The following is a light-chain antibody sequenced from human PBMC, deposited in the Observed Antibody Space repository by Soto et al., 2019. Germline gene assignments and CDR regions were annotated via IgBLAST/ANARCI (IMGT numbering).Light chain of an antibody. J-gene: IGKJ1*01. CDR3: QQYGTSPLP. Sequence: EIVLTQSPGTLSLSPGERATLSCRASQSVRSSYLAWYQQRHGQAPRLLLYGASSRATGISDRFSGSGSGTDFSLTLTRLEPDDFAVYYCQQYGTSPLPFGQGTKVELK. V-gene: IGKV3-20*01. CDR2: GAS. CDR1: QSVRSSY.